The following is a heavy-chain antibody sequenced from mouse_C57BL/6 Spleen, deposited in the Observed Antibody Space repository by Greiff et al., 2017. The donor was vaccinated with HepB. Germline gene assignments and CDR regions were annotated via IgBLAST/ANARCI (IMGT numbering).Heavy chain of an antibody. J-gene: IGHJ2*01. CDR1: GFTFSSYA. CDR3: ARDSPYYYGSSYYFDY. Sequence: EVQGVESGGGLVKPGGSLKLSCAASGFTFSSYAMSWVRQTPEKRLEWVATISDGGSYTYYPDNVKGRFTISRDNAKNNLYLQMSHLKSEDTAMYYCARDSPYYYGSSYYFDYWGQGTTLTVSS. D-gene: IGHD1-1*01. CDR2: ISDGGSYT. V-gene: IGHV5-4*01.